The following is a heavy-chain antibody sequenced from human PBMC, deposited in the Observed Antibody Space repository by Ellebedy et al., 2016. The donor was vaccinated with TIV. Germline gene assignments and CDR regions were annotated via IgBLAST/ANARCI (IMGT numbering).Heavy chain of an antibody. CDR2: ISAYNGNT. CDR3: AKDGGYCSSTSCPPLY. J-gene: IGHJ4*02. Sequence: ASVKVSCXASGYTFTSYGISWVRQAPGQGLEWMGWISAYNGNTNYAQKLQGRVTMTTDTSTSTAYMELRSLRSDDTAVYYCAKDGGYCSSTSCPPLYWGQGTLVTVSS. D-gene: IGHD2-2*01. CDR1: GYTFTSYG. V-gene: IGHV1-18*01.